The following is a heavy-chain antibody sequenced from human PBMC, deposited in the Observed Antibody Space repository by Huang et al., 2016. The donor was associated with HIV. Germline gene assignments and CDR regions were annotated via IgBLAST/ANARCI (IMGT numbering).Heavy chain of an antibody. CDR1: GDSVSSHY. Sequence: QVRLQESSPGLVKPSETLSLSCTVSGDSVSSHYGGWIRHPPGKGLEWIGTVYDSGTTKYNPRLKSRITISGDTSKNGFSLNITSVSAADTAMYFCVRDQGRLAVGGIDNWFDPWGQGALVTVSS. V-gene: IGHV4-59*02. J-gene: IGHJ5*02. CDR2: VYDSGTT. D-gene: IGHD6-19*01. CDR3: VRDQGRLAVGGIDNWFDP.